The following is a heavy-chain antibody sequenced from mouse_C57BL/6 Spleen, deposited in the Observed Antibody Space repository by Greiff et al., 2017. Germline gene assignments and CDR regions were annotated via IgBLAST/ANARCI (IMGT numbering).Heavy chain of an antibody. CDR2: IYWDDDK. Sequence: QDTLKESGPGILQSSQTLSLTCSFSGFSLSTSGMGVSWIRQPSGKGLEWLAHIYWDDDKRYNPSLKSRLTISKDTSRNQVFLKITSVDTADTATYYCARRGIYYSNYGYFDYWGQGTTLTVSS. CDR1: GFSLSTSGMG. V-gene: IGHV8-12*01. D-gene: IGHD2-5*01. J-gene: IGHJ2*01. CDR3: ARRGIYYSNYGYFDY.